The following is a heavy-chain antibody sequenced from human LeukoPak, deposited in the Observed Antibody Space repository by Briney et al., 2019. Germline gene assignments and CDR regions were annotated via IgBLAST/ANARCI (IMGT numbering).Heavy chain of an antibody. J-gene: IGHJ1*01. CDR2: INPNSGDT. V-gene: IGHV1-2*02. D-gene: IGHD6-13*01. Sequence: ASVKVSCKASGYTFTGYYMHWVRQAPGQGLEWMGWINPNSGDTHYAQNFQGRVTMTGDTSISTAYMEQSSLRSDDTAVYYCARALGAAAADNQNWGQGTLVTVSS. CDR3: ARALGAAAADNQN. CDR1: GYTFTGYY.